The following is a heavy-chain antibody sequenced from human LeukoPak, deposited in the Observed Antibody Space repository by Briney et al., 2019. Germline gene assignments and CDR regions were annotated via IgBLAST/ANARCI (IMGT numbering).Heavy chain of an antibody. CDR2: IYYSGST. V-gene: IGHV4-59*01. D-gene: IGHD3-10*01. CDR1: GGSISSYY. CDR3: ARIFSYYGSGSYFDY. J-gene: IGHJ4*02. Sequence: ASETLSLICTVSGGSISSYYWSWIRQPPGKGLEWIGYIYYSGSTNYNPSLKSRVTISVDTSKNQFSLKLSSVTAADTAVYYCARIFSYYGSGSYFDYWGQGTLVTVSS.